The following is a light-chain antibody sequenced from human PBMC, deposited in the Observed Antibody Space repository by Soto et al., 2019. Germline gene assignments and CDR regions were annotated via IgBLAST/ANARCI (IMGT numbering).Light chain of an antibody. CDR2: GVS. CDR1: SIDVGGYNS. J-gene: IGLJ1*01. CDR3: CSYAGNYYV. Sequence: QSALTQPRSVSGSPGQSVTISCTGTSIDVGGYNSVSWYQQHPGNVPKLMIYGVSERPSGVPDRFSGSKSANTASLTISGLQAEDEADYYCCSYAGNYYVFGTGTKLTVL. V-gene: IGLV2-11*01.